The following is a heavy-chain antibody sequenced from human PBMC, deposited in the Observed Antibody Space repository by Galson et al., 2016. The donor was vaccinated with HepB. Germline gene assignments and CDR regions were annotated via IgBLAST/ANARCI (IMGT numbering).Heavy chain of an antibody. CDR2: INPSGGGT. J-gene: IGHJ3*02. V-gene: IGHV1-46*01. CDR1: GHTFITYY. D-gene: IGHD2-15*01. Sequence: SVKVSCKASGHTFITYYMHWVRQAPGQGLEWMAIINPSGGGTTYAQKFQGRVTVTRDTSTSTVYMELSSLRSEDTAVYYCARDPRCSGDRCYSDAFDIWGQGTMVTVSS. CDR3: ARDPRCSGDRCYSDAFDI.